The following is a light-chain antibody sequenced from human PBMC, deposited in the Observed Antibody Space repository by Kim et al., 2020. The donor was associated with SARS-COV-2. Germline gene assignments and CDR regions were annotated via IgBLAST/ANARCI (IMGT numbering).Light chain of an antibody. V-gene: IGKV1-16*01. CDR1: QGIAKD. J-gene: IGKJ4*01. Sequence: ASVGDGVTITCRASQGIAKDLAWFQQKPGKAPKSLVYGASSLQSGAPSRFSGSGSGTEFTLTITSLQPEDFAAYFCQQYNSYPLTFGGGTKVDIK. CDR2: GAS. CDR3: QQYNSYPLT.